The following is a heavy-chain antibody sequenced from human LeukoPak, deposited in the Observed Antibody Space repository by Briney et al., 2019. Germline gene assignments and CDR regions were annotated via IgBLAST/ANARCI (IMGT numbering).Heavy chain of an antibody. CDR2: INHSGST. Sequence: SETLSLTCAVYGGSVSGYYWRCIRQTPGKGLEWIGEINHSGSTNYNPSLKSRLTISVDTSKNQFSLKLNSLTAADTAVYYCASFRWGVGFEYWGQGTLVTVSS. J-gene: IGHJ4*02. D-gene: IGHD3-16*01. V-gene: IGHV4-34*01. CDR1: GGSVSGYY. CDR3: ASFRWGVGFEY.